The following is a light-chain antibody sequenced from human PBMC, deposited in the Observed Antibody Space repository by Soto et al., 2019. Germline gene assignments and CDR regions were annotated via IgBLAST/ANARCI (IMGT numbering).Light chain of an antibody. Sequence: EIAMTQSPATLSVSPGERATLSCRASQSVSSNFSWYQQKSGQSPRLLIYDVSIRATGVPARFSGTGSETDFTLTISGLQSEDSAVYFCQQYNNWPFSFGQGTRLEIK. V-gene: IGKV3-15*01. CDR1: QSVSSN. CDR2: DVS. J-gene: IGKJ5*01. CDR3: QQYNNWPFS.